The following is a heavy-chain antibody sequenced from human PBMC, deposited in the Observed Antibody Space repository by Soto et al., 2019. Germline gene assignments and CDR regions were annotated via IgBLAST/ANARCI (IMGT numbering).Heavy chain of an antibody. CDR2: ILYDGGKN. Sequence: QVQLVESGGGVVQPGRSLRLSCAASGFTFNNCGMHWVRQAPGKGLEWVAHILYDGGKNYYADSVKGRFTISRDNSKNTLYLQMNSLTAEDTAVYFCAKSRDGYNFYFYYGMDVWGQGTAVTVSS. D-gene: IGHD5-12*01. J-gene: IGHJ6*02. V-gene: IGHV3-30*18. CDR1: GFTFNNCG. CDR3: AKSRDGYNFYFYYGMDV.